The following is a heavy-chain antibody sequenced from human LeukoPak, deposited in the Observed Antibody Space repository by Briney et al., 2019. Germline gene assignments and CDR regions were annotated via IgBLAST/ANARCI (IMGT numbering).Heavy chain of an antibody. V-gene: IGHV1-2*06. Sequence: ASVKVSCKASGYTFTSYGISWVRQAPGQGLEWMGRINPNSGGTNYAQKFQGRVTMTRDTSISTAYMELSRLRSDDTAVYYCARVSGSGSYHYYYMDVWGKGTTVTVSS. CDR3: ARVSGSGSYHYYYMDV. D-gene: IGHD3-10*01. J-gene: IGHJ6*03. CDR2: INPNSGGT. CDR1: GYTFTSYG.